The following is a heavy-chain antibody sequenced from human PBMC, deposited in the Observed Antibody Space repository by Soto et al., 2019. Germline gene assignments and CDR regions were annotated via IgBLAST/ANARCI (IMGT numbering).Heavy chain of an antibody. J-gene: IGHJ4*02. CDR3: AKVSSSWYAGFFDL. Sequence: GGSLRLSCAASGFTFSSYWMHWVRQAPGKGLVWVSRISSDGSTTNYADSVKGRFTISRDNAKNTLYLQMNTLRAEDTAIYYCAKVSSSWYAGFFDLWGQGTLVNVSS. D-gene: IGHD6-13*01. CDR2: ISSDGSTT. CDR1: GFTFSSYW. V-gene: IGHV3-74*01.